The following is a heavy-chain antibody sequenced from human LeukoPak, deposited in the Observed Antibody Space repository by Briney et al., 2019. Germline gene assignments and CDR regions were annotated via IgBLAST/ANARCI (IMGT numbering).Heavy chain of an antibody. CDR3: ARERESSGPSPLAP. J-gene: IGHJ5*02. D-gene: IGHD3-22*01. CDR2: INRDGAA. CDR1: GSTFTGYY. Sequence: GASVKVSCKASGSTFTGYYMHWVRQAPGQGLEWMGWINRDGAAKYAQKFQGRITMTRDTSISTAYLDLRSLRSDDTAVYYCARERESSGPSPLAPWGQGTLVTVSS. V-gene: IGHV1-2*02.